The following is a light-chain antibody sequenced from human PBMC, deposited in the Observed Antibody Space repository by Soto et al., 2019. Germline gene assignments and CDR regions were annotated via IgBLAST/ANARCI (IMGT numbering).Light chain of an antibody. Sequence: QSVLTQPPSASGTPGQRVTISCSGSSSNIGGNPVNWYQHVPGTAPRVLIYNNNQRPSGVADRFSGSKSGTSASLAISGLQSEDEADYYCAAWDDSLNGWVFGGGTKLTVL. CDR2: NNN. V-gene: IGLV1-44*01. J-gene: IGLJ3*02. CDR3: AAWDDSLNGWV. CDR1: SSNIGGNP.